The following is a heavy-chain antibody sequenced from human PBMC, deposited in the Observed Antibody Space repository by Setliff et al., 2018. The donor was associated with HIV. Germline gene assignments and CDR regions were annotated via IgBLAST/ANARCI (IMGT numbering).Heavy chain of an antibody. D-gene: IGHD3-22*01. J-gene: IGHJ3*01. CDR3: ARGAYYYDTSGYPRDPFDL. Sequence: ASVKVSCKASGYTFTNYGISWVRQAPGQGLEWMGWISADNGNRKNAQKFQGRVTMTTDTSTSTAYMELSRLRSDDTAVYYCARGAYYYDTSGYPRDPFDLWGQGTMVTVSS. V-gene: IGHV1-18*01. CDR1: GYTFTNYG. CDR2: ISADNGNR.